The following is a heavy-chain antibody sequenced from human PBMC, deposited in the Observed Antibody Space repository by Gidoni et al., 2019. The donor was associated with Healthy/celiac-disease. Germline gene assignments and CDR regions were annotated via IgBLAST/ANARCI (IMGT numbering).Heavy chain of an antibody. Sequence: EVQLVESGGGLVQPGGSLRLSCAASGFTFSSYDMHWVRQATGKGLEWVSAIGTAGDTYYPGSVKGRFTISRENAKNSLYLQMNSLRAGDTAVYYCARGPYYYDSSGYYRAYYFDYWGQGTLVTVSS. CDR2: IGTAGDT. J-gene: IGHJ4*02. CDR3: ARGPYYYDSSGYYRAYYFDY. D-gene: IGHD3-22*01. V-gene: IGHV3-13*01. CDR1: GFTFSSYD.